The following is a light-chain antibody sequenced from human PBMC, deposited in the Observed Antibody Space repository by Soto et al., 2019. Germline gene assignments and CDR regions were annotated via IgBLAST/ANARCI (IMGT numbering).Light chain of an antibody. CDR2: GAS. V-gene: IGKV3-20*01. Sequence: EIVLTQSPGTLSLSPGERATLSCRASQSVRSTYLAWYQQKPGQAPRLLIYGASSRATGIPDRFSGSGSGTDFTLTISRLEPEDFGGYYCQQYGGSPLTFGGGTKVEIK. CDR3: QQYGGSPLT. J-gene: IGKJ4*01. CDR1: QSVRSTY.